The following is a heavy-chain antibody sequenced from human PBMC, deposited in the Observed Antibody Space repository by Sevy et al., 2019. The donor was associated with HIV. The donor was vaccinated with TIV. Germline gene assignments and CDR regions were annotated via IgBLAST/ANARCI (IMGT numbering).Heavy chain of an antibody. CDR2: IKQDGSEK. V-gene: IGHV3-7*01. CDR1: GFTFSTYW. J-gene: IGHJ3*02. CDR3: ARDSPGPHDAFDI. Sequence: GGSLRLSCAASGFTFSTYWMTWVRQAPGKGLEWVANIKQDGSEKYYVDSVKGRCTISRDNAKNSLHLQMNSLRVEDTAVYYCARDSPGPHDAFDIWGQGIMVTVSS.